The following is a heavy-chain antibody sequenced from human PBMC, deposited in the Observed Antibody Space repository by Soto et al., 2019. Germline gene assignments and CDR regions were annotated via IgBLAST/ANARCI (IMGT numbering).Heavy chain of an antibody. CDR1: GFTFPNYV. Sequence: QVQLVESGGGVVQPGRSLRLSCAASGFTFPNYVMHWVRQAPGNGLEWVAVSSFAGTNKYYPDSVKGRFHISRDNSKNTLSLEMHSLTTEDTAIYYCAREGFAVGYYDLDVWGQGSPVTVSP. J-gene: IGHJ6*01. V-gene: IGHV3-30-3*01. CDR2: SSFAGTNK. CDR3: AREGFAVGYYDLDV. D-gene: IGHD1-26*01.